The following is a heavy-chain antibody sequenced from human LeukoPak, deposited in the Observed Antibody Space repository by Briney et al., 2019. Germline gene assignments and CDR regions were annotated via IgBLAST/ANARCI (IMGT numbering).Heavy chain of an antibody. CDR3: AKVPQQWLVGWGYFDH. CDR1: GFMFSNYA. V-gene: IGHV3-23*01. J-gene: IGHJ4*02. CDR2: ISGSGGTT. Sequence: GGSLRLSCAASGFMFSNYAMNWVRQAPGKGLEWVLGISGSGGTTYYEDSVKGRFTISRDNSKNTLYLQLNSLRAEDTAIYYCAKVPQQWLVGWGYFDHWGQGTLVTVSS. D-gene: IGHD6-19*01.